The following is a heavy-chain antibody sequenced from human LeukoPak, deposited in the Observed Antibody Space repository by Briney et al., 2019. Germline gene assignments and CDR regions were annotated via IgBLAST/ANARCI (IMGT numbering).Heavy chain of an antibody. CDR1: GFTVSSNY. J-gene: IGHJ6*02. CDR3: ARGPGASSGWYASVSWYGMDV. CDR2: IYSGGST. D-gene: IGHD6-19*01. Sequence: LTGGSLRLSCAASGFTVSSNYMSWVRQAPGKGLEWVSVIYSGGSTYYADSVKGRFTISRDNSKNTLYLQMNSLRAEDTAVYYCARGPGASSGWYASVSWYGMDVWGQGTTVTVSS. V-gene: IGHV3-66*01.